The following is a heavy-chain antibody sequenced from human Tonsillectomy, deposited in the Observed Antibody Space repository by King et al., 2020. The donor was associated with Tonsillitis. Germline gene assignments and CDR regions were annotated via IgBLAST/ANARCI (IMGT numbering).Heavy chain of an antibody. Sequence: VQLVESGAEVKKPGASVKVSCKASGYTFTSYGISWVRQAPGQGLEWMRWISAYNGNTNYAQKLQGRVTMTTDTSTRTAYMELRSLRSDDTAVYYCARPSYYDSSGFIRRDWYFDLWGRGTLVTVSS. CDR1: GYTFTSYG. CDR3: ARPSYYDSSGFIRRDWYFDL. CDR2: ISAYNGNT. V-gene: IGHV1-18*01. J-gene: IGHJ2*01. D-gene: IGHD3-22*01.